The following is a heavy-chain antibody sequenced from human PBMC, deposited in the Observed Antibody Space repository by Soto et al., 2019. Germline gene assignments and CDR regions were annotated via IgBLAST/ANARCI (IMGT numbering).Heavy chain of an antibody. CDR1: GGFTTSDSYY. J-gene: IGHJ4*02. Sequence: SETLSLTCTVSGGFTTSDSYYWAWIRQPPGKGLEWIGSIYFSGRTYYNSALKSRLGISIDMSKNQFSLNLSSVTAADTAVYYCARHLSESGYDLNYWGQGTPVTVSS. CDR3: ARHLSESGYDLNY. V-gene: IGHV4-39*01. D-gene: IGHD5-12*01. CDR2: IYFSGRT.